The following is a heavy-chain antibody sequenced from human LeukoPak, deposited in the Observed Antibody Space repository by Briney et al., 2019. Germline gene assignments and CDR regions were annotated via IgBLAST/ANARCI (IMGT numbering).Heavy chain of an antibody. Sequence: SETLSLTCTVSGGSVSSDYWSWIRQPPGKGLEWIGYIYHTGNSDYNPSLKSRATISLDTSKNQFSLKLTSVTAADTAVYFCARHPFSSPFDYWGQGTLVTVSP. CDR2: IYHTGNS. CDR3: ARHPFSSPFDY. J-gene: IGHJ4*02. CDR1: GGSVSSDY. V-gene: IGHV4-59*08. D-gene: IGHD2/OR15-2a*01.